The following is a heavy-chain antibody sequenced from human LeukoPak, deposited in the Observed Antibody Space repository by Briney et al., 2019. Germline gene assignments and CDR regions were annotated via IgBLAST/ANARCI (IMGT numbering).Heavy chain of an antibody. D-gene: IGHD4-11*01. J-gene: IGHJ4*02. CDR1: GYNFTNYW. CDR2: IYPGDSDT. CDR3: ARRGTTVSPAEY. V-gene: IGHV5-51*01. Sequence: GESLKISFKCSGYNFTNYWIGWVRQVPGKGLEWMGTIYPGDSDTRYSPSFQGQVTISADKSSSTAYLQWSSLKASDTAVYYCARRGTTVSPAEYWGQGTLVTVSS.